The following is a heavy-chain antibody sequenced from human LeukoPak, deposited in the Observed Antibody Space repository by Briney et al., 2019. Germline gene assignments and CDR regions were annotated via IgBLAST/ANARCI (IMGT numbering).Heavy chain of an antibody. Sequence: SGPTLVKPTQTLTLTCTFSGFSPSTSGEGVGWIRQPPGKALEWLTLIYWNDDKRLTPSLKTRLTITKDTSKNQVVLTITDMDPVDTATYYCAHRSHQGDIKFFDYWGPGTLVTVSS. CDR2: IYWNDDK. CDR3: AHRSHQGDIKFFDY. D-gene: IGHD3-10*01. J-gene: IGHJ4*02. CDR1: GFSPSTSGEG. V-gene: IGHV2-5*01.